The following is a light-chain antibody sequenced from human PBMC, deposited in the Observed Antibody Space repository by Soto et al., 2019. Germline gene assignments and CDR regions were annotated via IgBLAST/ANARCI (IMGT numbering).Light chain of an antibody. V-gene: IGKV3-20*01. CDR2: GAS. CDR1: QTVTRNY. J-gene: IGKJ4*01. CDR3: QQHISWPLT. Sequence: EIVLTQSPGTLSLSPGERATLSCRASQTVTRNYLAWHQQKPGQTPRLLVYGASSRATGIPDRFSGSGSGTDFTLTISNLEPEDFAVYYCQQHISWPLTFGGGTKVDIK.